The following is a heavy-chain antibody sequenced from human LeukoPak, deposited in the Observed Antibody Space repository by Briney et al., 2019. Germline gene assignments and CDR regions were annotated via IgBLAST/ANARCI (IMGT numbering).Heavy chain of an antibody. CDR2: ISGSGGST. Sequence: PGGSLRLSCAASGFTFSSYGMSWVRQAPGKGLEWVSAISGSGGSTYYADSVKGRFTISRGNSKNTLYLQMNSLRAEDTAMYYCARRATTERGHSYGLDFWGQGTLVTVSS. CDR3: ARRATTERGHSYGLDF. V-gene: IGHV3-23*01. D-gene: IGHD5-18*01. J-gene: IGHJ4*02. CDR1: GFTFSSYG.